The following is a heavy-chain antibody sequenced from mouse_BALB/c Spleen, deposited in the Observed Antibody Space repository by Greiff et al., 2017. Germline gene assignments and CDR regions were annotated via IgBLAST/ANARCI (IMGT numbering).Heavy chain of an antibody. CDR2: INSNGGST. CDR3: ARHGDYDPFAY. J-gene: IGHJ3*01. Sequence: DVKLVESGGGLVKLGGSLKLSCAASGFTFSSYYMSWVRQTPEKRLELVAAINSNGGSTYYPDTVKGRFTISRDNAKNTLYLQMSSLKSEDTALYYCARHGDYDPFAYWGQGTLVTVSA. CDR1: GFTFSSYY. D-gene: IGHD2-4*01. V-gene: IGHV5-6-2*01.